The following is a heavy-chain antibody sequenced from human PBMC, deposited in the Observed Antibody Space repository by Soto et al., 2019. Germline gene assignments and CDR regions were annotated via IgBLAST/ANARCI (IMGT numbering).Heavy chain of an antibody. CDR2: IYYSGST. CDR3: ARQGPAANSGVGYYYYYGMDV. J-gene: IGHJ6*02. CDR1: GGSISSSSYY. V-gene: IGHV4-39*01. D-gene: IGHD2-2*01. Sequence: PSETLSLTCTVSGGSISSSSYYWGWIRQPPGKGLEWIGSIYYSGSTYYNQSLKSRVTISVDTSKNQFSLKLSYVTAADTAVYYCARQGPAANSGVGYYYYYGMDVWGQGTTVTVSS.